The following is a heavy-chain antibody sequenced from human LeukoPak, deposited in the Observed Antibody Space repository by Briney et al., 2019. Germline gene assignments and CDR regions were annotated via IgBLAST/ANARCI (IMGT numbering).Heavy chain of an antibody. CDR3: ARPDYYGSGSYHRGDY. V-gene: IGHV4-4*02. J-gene: IGHJ4*02. D-gene: IGHD3-10*01. CDR2: VNLRGST. Sequence: PSGTLSLTCGVSGGSITSTNYWTWVRQPPGKGLEWIGEVNLRGSTNYNPSLMGRVAISVDMSENHISLQLTSVTAADTAVYYCARPDYYGSGSYHRGDYWGQGTLVTVSS. CDR1: GGSITSTNY.